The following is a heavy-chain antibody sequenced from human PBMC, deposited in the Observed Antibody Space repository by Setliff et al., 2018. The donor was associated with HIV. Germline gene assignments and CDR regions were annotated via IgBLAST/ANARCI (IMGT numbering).Heavy chain of an antibody. CDR3: AREGYAFDI. J-gene: IGHJ3*02. D-gene: IGHD1-1*01. Sequence: SGPTLVNPTQTLTLTCTLSGFSLSTSGMRVSWIRQPPGKALEWLARIDWDDDKFYSTSLKTRLTISKDTSKNQVVLTMTNMDPVDTATYYCAREGYAFDIWGQGTMVTVSS. CDR2: IDWDDDK. CDR1: GFSLSTSGMR. V-gene: IGHV2-70*04.